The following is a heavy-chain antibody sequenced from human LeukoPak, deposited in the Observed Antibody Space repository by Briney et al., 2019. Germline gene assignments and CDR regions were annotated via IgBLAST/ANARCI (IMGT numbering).Heavy chain of an antibody. CDR1: GGTFSSYA. Sequence: ASVKVSCKASGGTFSSYAISWVRQAPGQGLEWMGGTIPIFGTANYAQKFQGRVTITADESTSTAYMELSSLRSEDTAVYYCAREGTHIVVVPAAIPPVSDYYYGMDVWGQGTTVTVSS. CDR2: TIPIFGTA. J-gene: IGHJ6*02. CDR3: AREGTHIVVVPAAIPPVSDYYYGMDV. D-gene: IGHD2-2*01. V-gene: IGHV1-69*01.